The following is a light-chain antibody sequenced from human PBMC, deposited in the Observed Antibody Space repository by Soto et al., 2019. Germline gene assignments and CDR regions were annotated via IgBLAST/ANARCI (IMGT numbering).Light chain of an antibody. CDR1: TSSIGSNI. Sequence: QSVLTQPPSASGTPGQRITISCSGRTSSIGSNIVSWYHHLPGAAPKLLIYNNNQRPSGVPDRFFASKSGTSASLAISGLQPEDESHYYCAAWDDDLNGLVFGGGTKVTVL. J-gene: IGLJ3*02. CDR3: AAWDDDLNGLV. CDR2: NNN. V-gene: IGLV1-44*01.